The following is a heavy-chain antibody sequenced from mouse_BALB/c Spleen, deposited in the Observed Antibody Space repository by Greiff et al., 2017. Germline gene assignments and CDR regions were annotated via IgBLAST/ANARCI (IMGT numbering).Heavy chain of an antibody. CDR2: ISSGGSYT. Sequence: EVMLVESGGGLVQPGGSLKLSCAASGFTFSSYTMSWVRQTPEKRLEWVAEISSGGSYTYYPDTVTGRFTISRDNAKNTLYLEMSSLRSEDTAMYYCARGGRYFDVWGAGTTVTVSS. CDR3: ARGGRYFDV. CDR1: GFTFSSYT. J-gene: IGHJ1*01. D-gene: IGHD1-1*01. V-gene: IGHV5-9-4*01.